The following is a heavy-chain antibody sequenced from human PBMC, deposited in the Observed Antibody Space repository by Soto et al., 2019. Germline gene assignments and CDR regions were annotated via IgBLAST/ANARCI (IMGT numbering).Heavy chain of an antibody. CDR2: IYYSGST. Sequence: PSETLSLTCTVSGGSISSGGYYWSWIRQHPGKGLEWIGYIYYSGSTYYNPSLKSRVTISVDTSKNQFSLKLSSVTAADTAVYYCARMGINSGYYFSAFDYWGQGTLVTVSS. D-gene: IGHD3-22*01. J-gene: IGHJ4*02. V-gene: IGHV4-31*03. CDR3: ARMGINSGYYFSAFDY. CDR1: GGSISSGGYY.